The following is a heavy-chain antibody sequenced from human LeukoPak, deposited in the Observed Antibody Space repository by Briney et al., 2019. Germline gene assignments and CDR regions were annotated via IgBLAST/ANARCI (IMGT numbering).Heavy chain of an antibody. CDR2: ISSSGSAI. V-gene: IGHV3-11*04. D-gene: IGHD4-23*01. CDR1: GFTFSDYC. Sequence: GGSLRLSCAASGFTFSDYCMTWICQAPGKGLEWVSYISSSGSAIYYADSVKGRFTISRDNAKNSLYLQMNSLRAEDTAVYYCAALGKNWFDPWGQGTLVTVSS. J-gene: IGHJ5*02. CDR3: AALGKNWFDP.